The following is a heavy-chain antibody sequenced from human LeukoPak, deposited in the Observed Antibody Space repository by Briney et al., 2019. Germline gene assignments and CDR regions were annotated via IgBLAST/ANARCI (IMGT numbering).Heavy chain of an antibody. CDR3: ARDLSVHYYDSSGFDY. D-gene: IGHD3-22*01. J-gene: IGHJ4*02. CDR1: GFTFSSYS. V-gene: IGHV3-21*01. Sequence: GGSLRLSCAASGFTFSSYSMNWVRQAPGKGLEWVSSISSSSSYIYYADSVKGRFTVSRDNAKNSLYLQMNSLRAEDTAVYYCARDLSVHYYDSSGFDYWGQGTLVTVSS. CDR2: ISSSSSYI.